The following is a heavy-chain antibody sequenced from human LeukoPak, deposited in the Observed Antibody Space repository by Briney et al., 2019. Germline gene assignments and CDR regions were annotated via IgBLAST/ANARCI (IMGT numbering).Heavy chain of an antibody. CDR2: IIPIFGTA. J-gene: IGHJ4*02. CDR3: AREEGAYYYDSSGYYPL. CDR1: GGTFSSYA. V-gene: IGHV1-69*05. Sequence: ASVKVSCKASGGTFSSYAISWVRQAPGQGLEWMGGIIPIFGTANYAQKLQGRVTMTTDTSTSTAYMELRSLRSDDTAVYYCAREEGAYYYDSSGYYPLWGQGTLVTVSS. D-gene: IGHD3-22*01.